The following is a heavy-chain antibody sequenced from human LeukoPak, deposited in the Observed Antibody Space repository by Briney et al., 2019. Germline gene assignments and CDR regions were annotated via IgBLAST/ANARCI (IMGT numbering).Heavy chain of an antibody. Sequence: PSETLSLTCTVSGGSISSGDYYWSWIRQPPGKGLEWIGYIYYGGSTYYNPSLKSRVTISVDTSKNQFSLKLSSVTAADTAVYYCARGPGEGVVALDYWGQGTLVTVSS. CDR2: IYYGGST. J-gene: IGHJ4*02. CDR1: GGSISSGDYY. D-gene: IGHD3-22*01. CDR3: ARGPGEGVVALDY. V-gene: IGHV4-30-4*01.